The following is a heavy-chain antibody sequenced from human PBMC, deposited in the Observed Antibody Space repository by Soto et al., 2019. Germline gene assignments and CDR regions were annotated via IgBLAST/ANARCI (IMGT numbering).Heavy chain of an antibody. CDR2: IYYSGST. Sequence: QVQLQESGPGLVKPSETLSLTCTVSGGSISSYYWSWIRQPPGKGLEWIGYIYYSGSTKYNPPLQSRVTISVDTSKNQFSLKLSSVTAADTAVYYCARDHDRLDYWGQGTLVTVSS. CDR1: GGSISSYY. V-gene: IGHV4-59*01. D-gene: IGHD1-1*01. CDR3: ARDHDRLDY. J-gene: IGHJ4*02.